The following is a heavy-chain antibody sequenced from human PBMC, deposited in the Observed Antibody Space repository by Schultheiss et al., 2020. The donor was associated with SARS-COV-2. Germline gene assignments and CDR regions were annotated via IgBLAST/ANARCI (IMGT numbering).Heavy chain of an antibody. J-gene: IGHJ4*02. CDR1: GFTFSSYS. CDR2: ISDSGGST. V-gene: IGHV3-64D*06. CDR3: VKDLSNSSPVVY. Sequence: GGSLRLSCAASGFTFSSYSMNWVRQAPGKGLEYVSAISDSGGSTYYADSVKGRFTVSRDNSKNTLYLQMSSLRTEDTAVYYCVKDLSNSSPVVYWGQGTLVTVSS. D-gene: IGHD6-6*01.